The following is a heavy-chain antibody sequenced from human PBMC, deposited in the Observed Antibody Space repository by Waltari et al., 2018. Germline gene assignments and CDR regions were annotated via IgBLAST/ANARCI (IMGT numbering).Heavy chain of an antibody. CDR3: ARDLAGGLVVPAANVDY. V-gene: IGHV3-48*04. Sequence: EVQLVESGGGLVQPGGSLRLSCAASGFTFSSYSMNWVRQAPGKGLEWVSYISSSSSTIYYADSVKGRFTISRDNAKNSLYLQMNSLRAEDTAVYYCARDLAGGLVVPAANVDYWGQGTLVTVSS. CDR2: ISSSSSTI. CDR1: GFTFSSYS. D-gene: IGHD2-2*01. J-gene: IGHJ4*02.